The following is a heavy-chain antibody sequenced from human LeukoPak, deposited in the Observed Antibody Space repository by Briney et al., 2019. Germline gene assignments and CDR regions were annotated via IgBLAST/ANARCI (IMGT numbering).Heavy chain of an antibody. V-gene: IGHV3-7*01. CDR3: ARDVAWSLDY. CDR2: IKQDEREK. J-gene: IGHJ4*02. Sequence: GGSLRLSCVASGFTFSSYWMAWVRQAPGKGLEWVANIKQDEREKNYVDSVKGRFTISRDNAKNSLFLQMNSLRVEDTAVYYCARDVAWSLDYWGQGTLVTVSS. CDR1: GFTFSSYW. D-gene: IGHD3-3*01.